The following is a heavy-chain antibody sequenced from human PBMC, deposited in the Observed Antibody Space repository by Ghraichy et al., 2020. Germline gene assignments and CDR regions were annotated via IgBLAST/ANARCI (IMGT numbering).Heavy chain of an antibody. CDR3: AREMRIAVAGEGDVYGMDV. V-gene: IGHV1-2*04. D-gene: IGHD6-19*01. CDR2: INPNSGGT. Sequence: ASVKVSCKASGYTFTGYYMHWVRQAPGQGLEWMGWINPNSGGTNYAQKFQGWVTMTRDTSISTAYMELSRLRSDDTAVYYCAREMRIAVAGEGDVYGMDVWGQGTTVTVSS. J-gene: IGHJ6*02. CDR1: GYTFTGYY.